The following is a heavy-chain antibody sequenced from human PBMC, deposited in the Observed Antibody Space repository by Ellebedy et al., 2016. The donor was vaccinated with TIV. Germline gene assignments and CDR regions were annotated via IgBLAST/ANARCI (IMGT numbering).Heavy chain of an antibody. D-gene: IGHD3-16*01. J-gene: IGHJ4*01. CDR3: AREWGDYGISPTY. Sequence: ASVKVSCKASGYIFTTYYIHWVRQAPGHGPEWMGMINPSGGYTSYAEKFRGRVTLTRDTSTSTVYMEVSSLRSDDTAIYYCAREWGDYGISPTYWGQGTLVTVSS. CDR1: GYIFTTYY. V-gene: IGHV1-46*01. CDR2: INPSGGYT.